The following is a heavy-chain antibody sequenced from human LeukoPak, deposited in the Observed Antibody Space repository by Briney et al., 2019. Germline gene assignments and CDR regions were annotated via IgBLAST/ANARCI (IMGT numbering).Heavy chain of an antibody. CDR1: GYTFTDYY. J-gene: IGHJ5*02. Sequence: GASVKVSCKASGYTFTDYYMCWVRQAPGQGLEWMGWIHPNIGDTKSAQRFQGRVTMTRDTSISTAYMELTRLTSDDTAVYYCASYYGHYTRDWMDTWGQGTLVTVSS. V-gene: IGHV1-2*02. CDR2: IHPNIGDT. CDR3: ASYYGHYTRDWMDT. D-gene: IGHD4-17*01.